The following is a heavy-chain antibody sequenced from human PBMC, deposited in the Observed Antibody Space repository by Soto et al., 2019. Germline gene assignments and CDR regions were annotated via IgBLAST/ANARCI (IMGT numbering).Heavy chain of an antibody. CDR1: GFILSSFA. CDR3: ARQDHSGSGWFDT. J-gene: IGHJ5*02. Sequence: GGSLRLSCAASGFILSSFAIHWVRQAPGKGLEWAAVISYDGRKKYYADSMKGRFTISRDNSKNTLYLQMNSLSADDTAVYYCARQDHSGSGWFDTWGQGTLVTVSS. V-gene: IGHV3-30*04. CDR2: ISYDGRKK. D-gene: IGHD3-22*01.